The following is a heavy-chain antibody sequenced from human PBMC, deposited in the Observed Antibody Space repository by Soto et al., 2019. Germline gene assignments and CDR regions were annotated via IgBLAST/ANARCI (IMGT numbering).Heavy chain of an antibody. CDR1: GFTFSYYG. V-gene: IGHV3-33*01. D-gene: IGHD2-15*01. J-gene: IGHJ4*02. CDR3: VRGGGGSYCSGGSCFLDY. Sequence: QVQLVESGGGVVLPGRSLRLSCAASGFTFSYYGLHWVRQAPGKGLEWVAVIWYDGSNTYYADSVKGRFTISRDNSKNMLYLQMNSLRAEDTAVYYCVRGGGGSYCSGGSCFLDYWGQGALVTVSS. CDR2: IWYDGSNT.